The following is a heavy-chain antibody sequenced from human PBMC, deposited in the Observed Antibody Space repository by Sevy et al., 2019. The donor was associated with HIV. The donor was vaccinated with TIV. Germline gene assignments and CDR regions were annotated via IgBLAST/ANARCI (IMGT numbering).Heavy chain of an antibody. J-gene: IGHJ4*02. CDR3: ARLFSCGGDCYYLDY. Sequence: GGSLRLSCAASGFTFSDYDMHWVRQAPGKGLEWVAVMSHDGNYKNHPDSVKVRFTISRDNFKNTLYLQMNSLRVEDTAVYFCARLFSCGGDCYYLDYWGQGAPVTVSS. CDR2: MSHDGNYK. V-gene: IGHV3-30*04. D-gene: IGHD2-21*02. CDR1: GFTFSDYD.